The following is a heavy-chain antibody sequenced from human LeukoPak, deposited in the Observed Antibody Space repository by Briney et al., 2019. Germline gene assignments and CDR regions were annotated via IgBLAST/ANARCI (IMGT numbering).Heavy chain of an antibody. CDR1: GFTFNNHW. J-gene: IGHJ3*02. V-gene: IGHV3-7*01. Sequence: PGGSLRLSCAASGFTFNNHWMSWVRQVPGKGLQWVANIKQDGSAKFYVDSVKGRFTISRDNTKNSLYLRMNSLRVEDTAVYYCARGDFSDYGDYVDAFDIWGQGTMVTVSS. CDR2: IKQDGSAK. CDR3: ARGDFSDYGDYVDAFDI. D-gene: IGHD4-17*01.